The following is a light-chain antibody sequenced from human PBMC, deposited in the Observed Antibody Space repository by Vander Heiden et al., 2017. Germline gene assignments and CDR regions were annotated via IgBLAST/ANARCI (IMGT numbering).Light chain of an antibody. CDR2: WAS. CDR3: QQYYSRFRR. V-gene: IGKV4-1*01. Sequence: DILMTQSPDSLAVSLGERATINCKSSQSVLSSSNNKNYLAWYQQKPGQPPKLLIYWASTRESGVPDRFSGSGSGTDFTLTISSLQAEDVAVYYCQQYYSRFRRFGQGTKVEFK. J-gene: IGKJ1*01. CDR1: QSVLSSSNNKNY.